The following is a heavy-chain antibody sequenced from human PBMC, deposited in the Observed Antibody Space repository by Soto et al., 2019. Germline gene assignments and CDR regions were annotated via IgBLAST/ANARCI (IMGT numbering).Heavy chain of an antibody. Sequence: SETLSLTCTVSGGSISSSSYYWGWIRQPPGKGLEWIGSIYYSGSTYYNPSLKSRVTISVDTSKNQFSLKLSSVTAADTAVYYCARRAGYCSSTSCKTTFDPWGQGTLVTVSS. CDR1: GGSISSSSYY. V-gene: IGHV4-39*01. J-gene: IGHJ5*02. CDR2: IYYSGST. CDR3: ARRAGYCSSTSCKTTFDP. D-gene: IGHD2-2*01.